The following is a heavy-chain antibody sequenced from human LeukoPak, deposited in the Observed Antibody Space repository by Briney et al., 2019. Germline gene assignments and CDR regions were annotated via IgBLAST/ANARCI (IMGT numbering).Heavy chain of an antibody. CDR3: ARDRIAARNPFDY. CDR1: GESFSGYY. J-gene: IGHJ4*02. V-gene: IGHV4-34*01. Sequence: SETLSLTCAVYGESFSGYYWSWIRQPPGKGLEWIGEINHSGSTTYNPSLKSRVTISVDTSKNQFSLKLSSVTAADTAVYYCARDRIAARNPFDYWGQGTLVTVSS. CDR2: INHSGST. D-gene: IGHD6-6*01.